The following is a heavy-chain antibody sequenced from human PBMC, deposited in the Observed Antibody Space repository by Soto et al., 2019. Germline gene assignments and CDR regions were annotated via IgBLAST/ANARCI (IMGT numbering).Heavy chain of an antibody. CDR3: ASPSVGYDSSGGPFDY. J-gene: IGHJ4*02. Sequence: QVQLVESGAEVKKPGSSVKVSCKASGGTFSSYAISWVRQAPGQGLEWMGGIIPIFGTANYAQKFQGRVTITADESTSTAYMELSSLRSEDTAVYYCASPSVGYDSSGGPFDYWGQGTLVTVSS. D-gene: IGHD3-22*01. CDR2: IIPIFGTA. V-gene: IGHV1-69*01. CDR1: GGTFSSYA.